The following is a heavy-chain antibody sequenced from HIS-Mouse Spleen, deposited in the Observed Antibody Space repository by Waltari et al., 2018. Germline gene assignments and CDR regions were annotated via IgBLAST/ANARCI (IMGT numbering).Heavy chain of an antibody. V-gene: IGHV4-39*07. CDR1: GGSISSISYY. J-gene: IGHJ2*01. CDR3: AREIPYSSSWYDWYFDL. D-gene: IGHD6-13*01. CDR2: IYYSGST. Sequence: QPQLQESGPGLVKPSETLSLTCTVSGGSISSISYYWGWIRQPPGKGLEWIGSIYYSGSTYYNPSLKSRVTISVDTSKNQFSLKLSSVTAADTAVYYCAREIPYSSSWYDWYFDLWGRGTLVTVSS.